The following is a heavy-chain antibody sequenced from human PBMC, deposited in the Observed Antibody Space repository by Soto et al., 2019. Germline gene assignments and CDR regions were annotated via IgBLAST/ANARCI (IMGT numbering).Heavy chain of an antibody. CDR3: ARSTSYYYYGMDV. CDR1: GFTFDDYA. CDR2: IYSGGGT. D-gene: IGHD2-2*01. Sequence: GGSLRLSCAASGFTFDDYAMHWVRQAPGRGLEWVSVIYSGGGTYYADSVRGRFTISRDNSKNTQYLQMNSLRAEDTAVYYCARSTSYYYYGMDVWGQGTTVTVSS. V-gene: IGHV3-53*01. J-gene: IGHJ6*02.